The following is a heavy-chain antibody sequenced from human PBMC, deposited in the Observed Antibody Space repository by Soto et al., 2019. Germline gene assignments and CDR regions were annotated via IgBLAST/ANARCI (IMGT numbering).Heavy chain of an antibody. D-gene: IGHD5-12*01. CDR1: GFTFSSYS. CDR2: ISSSSSYI. CDR3: ARDGDSGPPGYYYYYYGMDV. J-gene: IGHJ6*02. V-gene: IGHV3-21*01. Sequence: EVQLVESGGGLVKPGGSLRLSCAASGFTFSSYSMNWVRQAPGKGLEWVSSISSSSSYIYYAYSVKGRFTISRDNAKNSLYLQMNSRRAEDTAVYYCARDGDSGPPGYYYYYYGMDVWGQGTTVTVSS.